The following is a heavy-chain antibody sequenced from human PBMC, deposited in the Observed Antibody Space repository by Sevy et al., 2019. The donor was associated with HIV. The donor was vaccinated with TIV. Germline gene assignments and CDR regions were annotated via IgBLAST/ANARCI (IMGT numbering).Heavy chain of an antibody. V-gene: IGHV3-23*01. D-gene: IGHD3-22*01. CDR2: ISGSGGST. J-gene: IGHJ6*03. Sequence: GGSLRLSCAASGFTFSSYAMSWVRQAPGKGLEWVSAISGSGGSTYYADSVKGRFTISRDNAKNPPYLQMTSLRAEDTAVYSCAKGPYDSSGYYPSAPYYYYYYMDVWGKGTTVTVSS. CDR3: AKGPYDSSGYYPSAPYYYYYYMDV. CDR1: GFTFSSYA.